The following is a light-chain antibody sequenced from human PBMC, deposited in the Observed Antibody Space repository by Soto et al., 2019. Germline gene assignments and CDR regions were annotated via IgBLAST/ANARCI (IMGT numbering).Light chain of an antibody. J-gene: IGKJ4*01. CDR3: HQYNSWPLT. V-gene: IGKV3-15*01. CDR2: GAS. CDR1: QSVYSN. Sequence: EVVMTQSPATLSVSPGERATLSCRASQSVYSNLAWHQQKPGQAPRLLIYGASTRATGLPARFSGSGSGTEFTLTISSLQSEDFAVYYCHQYNSWPLTFGGGTKVEIK.